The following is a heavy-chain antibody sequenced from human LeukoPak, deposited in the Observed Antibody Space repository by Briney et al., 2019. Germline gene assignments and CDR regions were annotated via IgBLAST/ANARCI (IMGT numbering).Heavy chain of an antibody. V-gene: IGHV4-38-2*01. CDR3: AVRSTPFGSGSPFDY. J-gene: IGHJ4*02. CDR2: IYHSGST. CDR1: GYSISSGYY. Sequence: PSETLSLTCVVSGYSISSGYYWGWIRQPPGKGLEWIGSIYHSGSTYYNPSLKSRVTISVDTSKNQFSLKLSSVTAADTAVYYCAVRSTPFGSGSPFDYWGQGTLVTVSS. D-gene: IGHD3-10*01.